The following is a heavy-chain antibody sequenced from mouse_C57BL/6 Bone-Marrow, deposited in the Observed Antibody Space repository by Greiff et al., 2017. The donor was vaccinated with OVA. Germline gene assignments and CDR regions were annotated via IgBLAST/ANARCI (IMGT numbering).Heavy chain of an antibody. Sequence: VQLVESGAELVKPGASVKMSCKASGYTFTSYWITWVKQRPGQGLEWIGDIYPGSGSTNYNEKFKSKATLTVDTSSSTAYMQLSSLTSEDSAVYYCAHTGRYYAMDYWGQGTSVTVSS. CDR2: IYPGSGST. CDR3: AHTGRYYAMDY. D-gene: IGHD1-1*01. CDR1: GYTFTSYW. V-gene: IGHV1-55*01. J-gene: IGHJ4*01.